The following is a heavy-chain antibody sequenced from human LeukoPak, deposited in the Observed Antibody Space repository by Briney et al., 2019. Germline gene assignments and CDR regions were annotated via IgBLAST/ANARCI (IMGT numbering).Heavy chain of an antibody. D-gene: IGHD3-22*01. V-gene: IGHV3-53*05. CDR3: AKEYYYDSSGYYYEDYGMDV. Sequence: QPGGSLRLSCAASGFTVSSNYMSWVRQAPGKGLEWVSVIYSGGSTYYADSVKGRFTISRDNSKNTLYLQMNSLRAEDTAVYYCAKEYYYDSSGYYYEDYGMDVWGQGTTVTVSS. CDR1: GFTVSSNY. J-gene: IGHJ6*02. CDR2: IYSGGST.